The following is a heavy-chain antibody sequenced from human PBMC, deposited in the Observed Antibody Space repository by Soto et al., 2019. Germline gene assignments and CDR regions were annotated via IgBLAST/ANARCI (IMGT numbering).Heavy chain of an antibody. J-gene: IGHJ5*02. CDR2: INHVGGT. CDR3: VRIRYQLPSSVLWLDP. CDR1: GGFLSESY. Sequence: SETLTLTCAVYGGFLSESYWTWIRQPPGKGLEWIGEINHVGGTNYNPSLKSRVTMSVDTSQNQFSLRLISVTAADTAMYFCVRIRYQLPSSVLWLDPWGQGTPVTVSS. D-gene: IGHD3-16*01. V-gene: IGHV4-34*01.